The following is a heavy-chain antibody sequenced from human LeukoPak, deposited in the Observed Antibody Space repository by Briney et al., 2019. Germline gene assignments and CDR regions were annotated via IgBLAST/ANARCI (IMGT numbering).Heavy chain of an antibody. V-gene: IGHV4-39*01. J-gene: IGHJ4*02. CDR3: AGSLGPSTKGLEY. D-gene: IGHD1-26*01. Sequence: PSGTLSLTCNVSGGSISIGSSYYWGWIRQPPGKGLEWIGTTYYTGKTYSNPPLKSRVTISVDTSKNQFSLELRSVTAADTAVYYCAGSLGPSTKGLEYWSQGNLVTVSS. CDR1: GGSISIGSSYY. CDR2: TYYTGKT.